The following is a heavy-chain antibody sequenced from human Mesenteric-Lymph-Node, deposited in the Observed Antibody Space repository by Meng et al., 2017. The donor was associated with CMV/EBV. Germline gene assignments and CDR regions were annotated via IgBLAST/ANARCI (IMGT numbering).Heavy chain of an antibody. CDR2: ISSSSSYI. V-gene: IGHV3-21*01. CDR1: GFTFSSYS. J-gene: IGHJ5*02. CDR3: ARDSVGLDP. D-gene: IGHD1-26*01. Sequence: GESLKISCAASGFTFSSYSMNWVRQAPGKGLEWVSSISSSSSYIYYADSVKGRFTISRDNAKNSLYLQMNSLRTEDTAVYYCARDSVGLDPWGQGTLVTVSS.